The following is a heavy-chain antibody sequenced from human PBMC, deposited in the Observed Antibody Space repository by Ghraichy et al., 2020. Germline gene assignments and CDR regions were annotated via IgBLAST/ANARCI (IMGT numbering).Heavy chain of an antibody. CDR3: AKDQVVTTSDYFDY. V-gene: IGHV3-23*01. CDR1: GFTFASHA. J-gene: IGHJ4*02. Sequence: GESLRLSCAASGFTFASHAMSWVRQAPGKGLEWVSAISGSGGSTYYADSVKGRFTISRDNSKNTLYLQMNSLRAEDTAVYYCAKDQVVTTSDYFDYWGQGTLVTVSS. D-gene: IGHD2-21*02. CDR2: ISGSGGST.